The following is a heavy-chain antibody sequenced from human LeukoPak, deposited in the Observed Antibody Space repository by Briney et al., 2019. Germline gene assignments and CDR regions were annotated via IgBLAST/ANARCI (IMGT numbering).Heavy chain of an antibody. V-gene: IGHV3-7*01. CDR3: ARDGDLSRLDP. CDR2: INQDGSEK. CDR1: GFTFSSYW. Sequence: GGSLRLSCAVSGFTFSSYWMTWARQAPGTGLEWVANINQDGSEKNFVDSVKGRFTISRDNAKNSLYLQMNSLKTEDTAVYYCARDGDLSRLDPWGQGTLVTVSS. J-gene: IGHJ5*02. D-gene: IGHD7-27*01.